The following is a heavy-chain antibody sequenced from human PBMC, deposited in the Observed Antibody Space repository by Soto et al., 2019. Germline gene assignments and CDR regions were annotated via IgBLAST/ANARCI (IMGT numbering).Heavy chain of an antibody. D-gene: IGHD3-10*01. Sequence: PSETLSLTCTVSGGSISSYYWSWIRQPPGKGLEWIGYIYYSGSTNYNPSLKSRVTISVDTSKNQFSLKLSSVTAADTAVYYCARHLYGSMDVWGQGTTVTVSS. CDR1: GGSISSYY. CDR2: IYYSGST. J-gene: IGHJ6*02. CDR3: ARHLYGSMDV. V-gene: IGHV4-59*01.